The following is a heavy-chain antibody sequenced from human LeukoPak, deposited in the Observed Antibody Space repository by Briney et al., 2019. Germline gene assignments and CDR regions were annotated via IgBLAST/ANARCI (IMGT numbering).Heavy chain of an antibody. CDR2: FYHSGST. Sequence: SETLSLTCTVSGGSISSGGYYWSWIRQPPGKGLEWIGYFYHSGSTYYNPSLKSRVTISVDRSKNQFSLKLSSVTAADTAVYYCARVGAAPDAFDIWGQGTMVTVSS. J-gene: IGHJ3*02. V-gene: IGHV4-30-2*01. CDR1: GGSISSGGYY. CDR3: ARVGAAPDAFDI. D-gene: IGHD6-25*01.